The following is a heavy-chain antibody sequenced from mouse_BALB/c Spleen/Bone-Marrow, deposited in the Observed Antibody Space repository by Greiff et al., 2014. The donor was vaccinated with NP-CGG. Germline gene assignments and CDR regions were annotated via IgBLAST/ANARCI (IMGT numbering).Heavy chain of an antibody. CDR2: INPGSGGT. CDR3: ARWLTGTRAMDY. CDR1: GYAFTNYL. V-gene: IGHV1-54*01. Sequence: QVQLQQPGADLVRPGTSVKVSCKASGYAFTNYLIEWVKQRPGQGLEWIGVINPGSGGTNYNEKFKGKATMTADKSSSTAYMQLSSLTSDDSAVYFCARWLTGTRAMDYWGQGTSVTVSS. D-gene: IGHD4-1*01. J-gene: IGHJ4*01.